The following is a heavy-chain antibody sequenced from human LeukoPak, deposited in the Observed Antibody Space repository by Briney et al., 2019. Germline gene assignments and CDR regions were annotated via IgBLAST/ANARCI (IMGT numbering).Heavy chain of an antibody. V-gene: IGHV3-23*01. CDR2: IYGSGGST. Sequence: PGGALRLSCSASGFTFCSYCMSWGRPAPGEGVGGGLAIYGSGGSTYYADSVKGRFTISRDNSKNTLYLQMNSLRAEDTAVYYCAKFYYEFWSGYPYYFDYWGQGTLVTVSS. CDR1: GFTFCSYC. D-gene: IGHD3-3*01. J-gene: IGHJ4*02. CDR3: AKFYYEFWSGYPYYFDY.